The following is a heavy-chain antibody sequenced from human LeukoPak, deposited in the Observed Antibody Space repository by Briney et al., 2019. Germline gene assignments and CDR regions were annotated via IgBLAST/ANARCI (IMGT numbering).Heavy chain of an antibody. V-gene: IGHV1-24*01. Sequence: ASVKVSCKVSGYTLTELSMHWVRQAPGKGLEWMGGFDPEDGETIYAQKFQGRVTMTEDTSTDTAYVELSSLRSEDTAVYYCATLYTGTTSWFDPWGQGTLVTVSS. CDR1: GYTLTELS. J-gene: IGHJ5*02. D-gene: IGHD1-1*01. CDR2: FDPEDGET. CDR3: ATLYTGTTSWFDP.